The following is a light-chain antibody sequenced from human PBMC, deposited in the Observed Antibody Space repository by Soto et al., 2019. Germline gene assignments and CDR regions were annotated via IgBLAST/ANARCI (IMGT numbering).Light chain of an antibody. V-gene: IGKV1-39*01. CDR1: QSISSS. J-gene: IGKJ1*01. CDR3: QQSFDLPRT. Sequence: DIEMTQSPSSLSASVGETITITCRASQSISSSLSWFQHSPGQPPKPLLFAASNLHAGVPPRFSGSGSGTSFSLTIRSLQPEDFATYYCQQSFDLPRTFGPGTKVDIK. CDR2: AAS.